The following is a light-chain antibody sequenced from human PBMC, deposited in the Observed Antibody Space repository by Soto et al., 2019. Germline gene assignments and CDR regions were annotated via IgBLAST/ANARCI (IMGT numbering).Light chain of an antibody. CDR3: ATWDESLSAAV. CDR1: YSNIGSNA. Sequence: QSVLTQPPSASGTPGQWVTISCSGSYSNIGSNAVNWYQHLPGAAPKLLIHGSDQRPSGVPDRFSGSKSGSSASLTISGLQSEDEADYYCATWDESLSAAVFGGGTQLTVL. V-gene: IGLV1-44*01. CDR2: GSD. J-gene: IGLJ7*01.